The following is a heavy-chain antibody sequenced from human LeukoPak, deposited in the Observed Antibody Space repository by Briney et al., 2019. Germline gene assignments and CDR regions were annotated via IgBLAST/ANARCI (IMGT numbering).Heavy chain of an antibody. V-gene: IGHV3-9*01. D-gene: IGHD3-22*01. J-gene: IGHJ4*02. Sequence: PGRSLRLSCAASGFTFDDYAMRWVRQAPGKGLEWVSGISWNSGSIGYADSVKGRFTISRDNAKNSLYLQMNSLRAEDTALYYCAKGYYDSSGYSYYFDYWGQGTLVTVSS. CDR3: AKGYYDSSGYSYYFDY. CDR1: GFTFDDYA. CDR2: ISWNSGSI.